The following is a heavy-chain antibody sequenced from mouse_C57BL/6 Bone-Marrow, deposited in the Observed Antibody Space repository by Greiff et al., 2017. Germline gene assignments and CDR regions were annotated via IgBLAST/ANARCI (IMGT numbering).Heavy chain of an antibody. J-gene: IGHJ2*01. CDR3: ARENNWDYFDY. D-gene: IGHD4-1*01. CDR1: GYTFTSYT. V-gene: IGHV1-4*01. Sequence: VQLQQSGAELARPGASVKMSCKASGYTFTSYTMHWVKQRPGQGLEWIGYINPSSGYTKYNQKFKDKATLTAAKSSSTAYMQLSSLTSEDSAVYYCARENNWDYFDYWGQGTTLTVSS. CDR2: INPSSGYT.